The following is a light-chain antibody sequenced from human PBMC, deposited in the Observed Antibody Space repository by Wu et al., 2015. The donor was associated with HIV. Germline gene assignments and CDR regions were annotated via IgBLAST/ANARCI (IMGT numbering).Light chain of an antibody. J-gene: IGKJ1*01. CDR3: QQYGGSPRT. Sequence: EIVLTQSPGTLSLSPGERATLSCRASQSVSSSYLAWYQQKPGQAPRVLIYGASSRATGIPDRFSGSGSGTDFTLTISRLEPEDFAVYYCQQYGGSPRTFGQGTKVEIK. CDR2: GAS. CDR1: QSVSSSY. V-gene: IGKV3-20*01.